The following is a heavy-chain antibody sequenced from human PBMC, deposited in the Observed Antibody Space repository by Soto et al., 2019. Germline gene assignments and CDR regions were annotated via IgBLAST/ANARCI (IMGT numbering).Heavy chain of an antibody. D-gene: IGHD2-2*01. CDR3: ARDLGAPGRGSAVGYYYHYGMDV. V-gene: IGHV3-7*05. Sequence: EVQLVESGGGLVQPGGSLRLSCAASEFTFSSYWMNWVRQAPGKGLEWVANIKEDGSEKYYVDSVKGRFTISRDNAKNSLSLKMNSLRGEDTAVYYCARDLGAPGRGSAVGYYYHYGMDVWGQGTTVTVSS. J-gene: IGHJ6*02. CDR2: IKEDGSEK. CDR1: EFTFSSYW.